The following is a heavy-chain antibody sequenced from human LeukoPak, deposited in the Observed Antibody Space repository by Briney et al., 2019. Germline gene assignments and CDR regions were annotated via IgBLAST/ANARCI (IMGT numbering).Heavy chain of an antibody. Sequence: PSETLSLTCTVSGGSISSYYWSWIRQPPGKGLEWIGYIYYSGSTNYNPSLKSRVTISVDTSKNQFSLKLSSVTAADTAVYYCARDGWDGYPEDWGQGTLVTVSS. CDR1: GGSISSYY. V-gene: IGHV4-59*01. D-gene: IGHD5-24*01. CDR3: ARDGWDGYPED. CDR2: IYYSGST. J-gene: IGHJ4*02.